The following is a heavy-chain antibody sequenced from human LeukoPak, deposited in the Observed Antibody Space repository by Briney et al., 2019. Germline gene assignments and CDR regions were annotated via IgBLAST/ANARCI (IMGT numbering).Heavy chain of an antibody. CDR1: GFTFSDYY. CDR3: ARDGIAAARGFDY. D-gene: IGHD6-13*01. CDR2: IWYDGSNK. Sequence: PGGSLRLSCAASGFTFSDYYMSWIRQAPGKGLEWVAVIWYDGSNKYYADSVKGRFTISRDNSKNTLYLQMNSLRAEDTAVYYCARDGIAAARGFDYWGQGTLVTVSS. V-gene: IGHV3-33*08. J-gene: IGHJ4*02.